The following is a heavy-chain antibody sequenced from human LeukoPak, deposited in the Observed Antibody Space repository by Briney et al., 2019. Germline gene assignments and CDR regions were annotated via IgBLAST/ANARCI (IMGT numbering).Heavy chain of an antibody. Sequence: SETLSLTCTVSGGSISSSSYYWSWIRQPAGKGLEWIGRIYTSGSTNYNPSLKSRVTISVDTSKNQFSLKLSSVTAADTAVYYCARDKTDYDILTDAGYFDYWGQGTLVTVSS. V-gene: IGHV4-61*02. CDR2: IYTSGST. CDR3: ARDKTDYDILTDAGYFDY. J-gene: IGHJ4*02. CDR1: GGSISSSSYY. D-gene: IGHD3-9*01.